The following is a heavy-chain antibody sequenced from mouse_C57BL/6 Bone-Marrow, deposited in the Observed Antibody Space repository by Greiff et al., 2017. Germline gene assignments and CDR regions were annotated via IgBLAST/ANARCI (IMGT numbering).Heavy chain of an antibody. D-gene: IGHD3-3*01. V-gene: IGHV1-50*01. CDR1: GYTFTSYW. J-gene: IGHJ3*01. CDR2: IDPSDSYP. Sequence: QVQLQQPGAELVKPGASVKLSCKASGYTFTSYWMQWVKQRPGQGLEWIGEIDPSDSYPNYNQKFKGKATLTVDTSSSTAYMQLSSLTSEDSAVYYCARRGDDAYWGQGTLVTVSA. CDR3: ARRGDDAY.